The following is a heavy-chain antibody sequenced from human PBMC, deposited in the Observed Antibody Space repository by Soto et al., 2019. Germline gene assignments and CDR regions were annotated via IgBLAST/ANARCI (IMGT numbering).Heavy chain of an antibody. D-gene: IGHD2-2*01. V-gene: IGHV2-5*02. Sequence: ESGPTLVNPTQTLTLTCTFSGFSLSANGVGVGWIRQPPGKALEWLTLIYWDDSKIFSPSLKSRLTVTKDTSKNQVVLTMTNVDPVDTGTYYCARRRGTPTATYLFDNWGPGTLVTVSS. CDR3: ARRRGTPTATYLFDN. J-gene: IGHJ4*02. CDR2: IYWDDSK. CDR1: GFSLSANGVG.